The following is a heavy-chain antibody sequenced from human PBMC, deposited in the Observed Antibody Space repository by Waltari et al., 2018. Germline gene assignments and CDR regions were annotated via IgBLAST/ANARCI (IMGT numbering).Heavy chain of an antibody. V-gene: IGHV3-9*01. Sequence: EVQLVESGGGLVQPGRSLRLSCAASGFTFDDYAMHWVRQAPGKGLEWVSGISWNSGNIGYADSVKGRFTISRDNAKNSLYLQMNSLRAEDTAFYYCAKDIYYSRSSSGYFDYWGQGTLVTVSS. CDR2: ISWNSGNI. J-gene: IGHJ4*02. D-gene: IGHD6-6*01. CDR1: GFTFDDYA. CDR3: AKDIYYSRSSSGYFDY.